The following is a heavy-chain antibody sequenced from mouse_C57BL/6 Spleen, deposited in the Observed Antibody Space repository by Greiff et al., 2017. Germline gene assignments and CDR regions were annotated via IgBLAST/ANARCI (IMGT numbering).Heavy chain of an antibody. CDR1: GYTFTEYT. J-gene: IGHJ2*01. Sequence: VQLQQSGAELVKPGASVKLSCKASGYTFTEYTIHWVKQRPGQGLEWIGLLYPGSGSIKYNEKFKDKATLTADKSSSTVYMKLRRLTCEDSADYFSARHEEGEFITTVDFDDWGQGTTLTVSS. V-gene: IGHV1-62-2*01. CDR2: LYPGSGSI. CDR3: ARHEEGEFITTVDFDD. D-gene: IGHD1-1*01.